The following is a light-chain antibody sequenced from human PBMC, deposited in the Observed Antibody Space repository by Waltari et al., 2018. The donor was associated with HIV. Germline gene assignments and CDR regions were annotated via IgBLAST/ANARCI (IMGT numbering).Light chain of an antibody. Sequence: QSVLTQPPSASGTPGQRVTISCSGSSSKIGSNTVNWYQQLPGTAPKLPIYSNNQRPPGVPDRFSGSKSGTSASLAISGPQAEDEADYYCAAWHDSLNGSWVFGGGTKLTVL. V-gene: IGLV1-44*01. CDR1: SSKIGSNT. J-gene: IGLJ3*02. CDR2: SNN. CDR3: AAWHDSLNGSWV.